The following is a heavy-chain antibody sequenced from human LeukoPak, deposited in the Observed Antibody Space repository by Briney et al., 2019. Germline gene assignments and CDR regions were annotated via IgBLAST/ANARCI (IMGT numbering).Heavy chain of an antibody. CDR1: GFTFSSYG. V-gene: IGHV3-30*02. CDR3: AQDGYDSSGYFFDY. J-gene: IGHJ4*02. CDR2: IRYDGSNK. Sequence: GGSLRLSXAASGFTFSSYGMHWVRQAPGKGLEWVAFIRYDGSNKYYADSVKGRFTISRDNSKNTLYLQMNSLRAEDTAVYYCAQDGYDSSGYFFDYWGQGTLVTVSS. D-gene: IGHD3-22*01.